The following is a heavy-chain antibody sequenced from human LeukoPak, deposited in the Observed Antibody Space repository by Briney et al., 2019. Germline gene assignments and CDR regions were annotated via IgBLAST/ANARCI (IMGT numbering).Heavy chain of an antibody. D-gene: IGHD2/OR15-2a*01. Sequence: SSETLSLTCTVSGGSIIGHWWSWIRQPPGKGLEWIGDIFYSGGSTNYNPSLKSRLTMSLDTSKNQFSLKLTSVTAADTAMYYYARRNTADASIDFWGQGTLVTASS. J-gene: IGHJ4*02. CDR3: ARRNTADASIDF. CDR1: GGSIIGHW. CDR2: IFYSGGST. V-gene: IGHV4-59*08.